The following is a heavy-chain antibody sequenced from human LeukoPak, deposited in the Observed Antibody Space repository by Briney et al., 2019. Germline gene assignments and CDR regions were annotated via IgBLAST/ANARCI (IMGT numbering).Heavy chain of an antibody. D-gene: IGHD1-26*01. Sequence: PSETLSLTCSVSGGSISSYYWTWIRQPAGKGLEWIGRIYSSGSTNYDPSLKSRVTMSVNTSKNQFSLKLSSVTAADTAVYYCARVSVSGTYDYWGQGTLVTVSS. V-gene: IGHV4-4*07. CDR3: ARVSVSGTYDY. J-gene: IGHJ4*02. CDR2: IYSSGST. CDR1: GGSISSYY.